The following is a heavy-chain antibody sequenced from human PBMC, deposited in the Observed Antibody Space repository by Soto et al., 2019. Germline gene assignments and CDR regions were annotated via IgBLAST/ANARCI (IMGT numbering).Heavy chain of an antibody. Sequence: GGSLRLACAASGFTFSSYAMSWVRQAPGKGLEWVSAISGSGGSTYYADSVKGRFTISRDNSKNTLYLQMNSLRAEDTAVYYCANHYDILTGYWAYDPFDISGQGTMVTV. D-gene: IGHD3-9*01. V-gene: IGHV3-23*01. J-gene: IGHJ3*02. CDR2: ISGSGGST. CDR1: GFTFSSYA. CDR3: ANHYDILTGYWAYDPFDI.